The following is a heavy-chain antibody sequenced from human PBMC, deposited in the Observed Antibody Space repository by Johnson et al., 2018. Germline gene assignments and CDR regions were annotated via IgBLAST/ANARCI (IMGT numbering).Heavy chain of an antibody. Sequence: QVQLVQSGGGLVEPGGSLRLSCAASGFTFSDYYMSWIRQAPGKGLEWASYISSSGSTIYYADFVKGRVTNSRDNAKNSLYLQMNSLRAEDTAVFYCATNYDYGDYADAFDIWGQGTMVTVSS. CDR2: ISSSGSTI. CDR1: GFTFSDYY. CDR3: ATNYDYGDYADAFDI. J-gene: IGHJ3*02. V-gene: IGHV3-11*04. D-gene: IGHD4-17*01.